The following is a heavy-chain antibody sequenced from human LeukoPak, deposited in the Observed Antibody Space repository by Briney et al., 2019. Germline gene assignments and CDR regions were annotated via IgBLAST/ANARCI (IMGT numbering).Heavy chain of an antibody. CDR3: AKDRIPDGKYSIDF. CDR1: GFTVSSNY. J-gene: IGHJ4*02. V-gene: IGHV3-53*01. Sequence: GGSLRLSCAASGFTVSSNYMSWVRQAPGKGLEWVSVIVGNGGGIHYADSVKGRFTISRDNAKNTLYLQMNSLRAEDSAVYYCAKDRIPDGKYSIDFWGQGTPVTVSS. CDR2: IVGNGGGI. D-gene: IGHD2/OR15-2a*01.